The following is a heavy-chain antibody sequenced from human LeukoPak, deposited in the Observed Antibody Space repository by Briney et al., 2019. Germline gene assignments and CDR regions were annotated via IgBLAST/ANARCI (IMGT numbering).Heavy chain of an antibody. V-gene: IGHV3-64D*09. Sequence: GGSLRLSCSASGFTFSSYAMHWVRQAPGKGLEYVSAISSDGGSTHYADSVKGRFTISRDNSKNTLDLQMSSLRAEDTAMYYCVKGNLAGGGSFYYGMDVWGQGTTVTVSS. D-gene: IGHD6-19*01. CDR2: ISSDGGST. CDR3: VKGNLAGGGSFYYGMDV. J-gene: IGHJ6*02. CDR1: GFTFSSYA.